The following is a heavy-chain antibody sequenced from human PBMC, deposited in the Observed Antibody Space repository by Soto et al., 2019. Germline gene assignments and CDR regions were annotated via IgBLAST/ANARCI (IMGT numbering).Heavy chain of an antibody. CDR2: ISAYNGNT. D-gene: IGHD3-22*01. J-gene: IGHJ6*02. CDR3: ARERYYYDSSGYYTNYYYYGMDV. CDR1: GYTFTSYG. V-gene: IGHV1-18*04. Sequence: ASVKVSCKXSGYTFTSYGISWVRQAPGQGLEWMGWISAYNGNTNYAQKLQGRVTMTTDTSTSTAYMELRSLRSDDTAVYYCARERYYYDSSGYYTNYYYYGMDVWGQGTTVTVSS.